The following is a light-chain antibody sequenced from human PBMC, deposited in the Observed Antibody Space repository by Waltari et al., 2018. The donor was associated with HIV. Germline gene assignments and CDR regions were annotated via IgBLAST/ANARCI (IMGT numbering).Light chain of an antibody. CDR2: DVS. V-gene: IGLV2-14*01. J-gene: IGLJ2*01. CDR3: SSYTSSSTFNVV. CDR1: SSAVGGYNY. Sequence: QSALTQPASVSGSPGQSITISCTGTSSAVGGYNYVPWYQQPPGKAPKLMIYDVSKRPSGVSNRFSGSKSGNTASLTISGLQAEDEADYYCSSYTSSSTFNVVFGGGTKLTVL.